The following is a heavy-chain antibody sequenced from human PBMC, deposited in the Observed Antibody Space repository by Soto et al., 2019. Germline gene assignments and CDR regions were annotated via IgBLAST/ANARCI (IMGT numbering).Heavy chain of an antibody. D-gene: IGHD3-3*01. CDR1: GFTFSSYG. V-gene: IGHV3-30*18. J-gene: IGHJ4*02. Sequence: QVQLVESGGGVVQPGRSLRLSCAASGFTFSSYGMHWVRQAPGKGLEWVAVISYDGSNKYYADSVKGRFTISRDNSKNTLYLQMNSLRAEDTAVYYCAKDRRGDFWLRTLTDCWGQGNLVNVSS. CDR3: AKDRRGDFWLRTLTDC. CDR2: ISYDGSNK.